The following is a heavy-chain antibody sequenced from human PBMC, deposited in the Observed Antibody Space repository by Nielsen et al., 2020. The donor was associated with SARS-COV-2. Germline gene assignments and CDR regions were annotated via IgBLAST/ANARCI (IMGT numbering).Heavy chain of an antibody. V-gene: IGHV4-59*01. CDR3: AREGDCKNGICRIRGMDV. D-gene: IGHD2-8*01. CDR1: GDSIGSYY. J-gene: IGHJ6*03. Sequence: SETLSLTCTVSGDSIGSYYWNWIRQPPGKGLEWIGFTYHSGSTNYNPSLKSRVTISVDRSKNQFSLMLSSVTAADTAVYYCAREGDCKNGICRIRGMDVWGKGTTVTVSS. CDR2: TYHSGST.